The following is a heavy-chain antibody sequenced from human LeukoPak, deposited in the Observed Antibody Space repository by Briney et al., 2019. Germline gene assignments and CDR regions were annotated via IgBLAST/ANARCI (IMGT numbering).Heavy chain of an antibody. CDR3: ATGDWFDP. Sequence: ASVKVSCKASGYTFTGYYMHWVRQAPGQGLEWMGWINTNTGTPMYAQGFTGRFVFSLDTSVITAYLQISSLKAEDTAVYYCATGDWFDPWGQGTLVIVSS. CDR1: GYTFTGYY. CDR2: INTNTGTP. V-gene: IGHV7-4-1*02. J-gene: IGHJ5*02.